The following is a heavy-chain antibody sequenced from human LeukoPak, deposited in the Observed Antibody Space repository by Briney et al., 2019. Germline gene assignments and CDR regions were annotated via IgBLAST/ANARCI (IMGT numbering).Heavy chain of an antibody. CDR2: IYYSGST. CDR1: GGSISSGGYY. CDR3: ARAKDTAMAPSFDY. J-gene: IGHJ4*02. V-gene: IGHV4-31*03. D-gene: IGHD5-18*01. Sequence: PSETLSLTCTVSGGSISSGGYYWSWIRQHPGKGLEWIGYIYYSGSTYYNPSLKSRVTISVDTSKNQFSLKLSSVTAADTAVYYCARAKDTAMAPSFDYWGQGTLVTVSS.